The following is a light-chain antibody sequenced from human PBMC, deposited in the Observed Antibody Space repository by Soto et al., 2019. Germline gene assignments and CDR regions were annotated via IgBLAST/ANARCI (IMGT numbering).Light chain of an antibody. Sequence: QSALTQPPSASGSPGQSVTISCTGTSSDVGGYKYVSWYQQHPGKAPKLMIYVVSNRPSGVPDRFSGSKSGNTASLTVSGLQAEDEADYYCSSYAGSNNLLFGGGTKLTVL. J-gene: IGLJ3*02. CDR1: SSDVGGYKY. CDR3: SSYAGSNNLL. V-gene: IGLV2-8*01. CDR2: VVS.